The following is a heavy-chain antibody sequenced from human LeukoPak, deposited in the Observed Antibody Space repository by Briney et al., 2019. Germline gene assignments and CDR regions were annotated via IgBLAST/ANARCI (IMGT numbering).Heavy chain of an antibody. CDR3: ARDFFWCSSTSCNDPAVDY. D-gene: IGHD2-2*01. V-gene: IGHV4-39*02. J-gene: IGHJ4*02. CDR1: GGSITSSSYY. Sequence: SETLSLTCSVSGGSITSSSYYWGWIRQSPEKGLEWIGSIYYTGGTHYSPSLKSRVTISVDTSKNQFSLKLSSVTAADTAVYYCARDFFWCSSTSCNDPAVDYWGQGTLVTVSS. CDR2: IYYTGGT.